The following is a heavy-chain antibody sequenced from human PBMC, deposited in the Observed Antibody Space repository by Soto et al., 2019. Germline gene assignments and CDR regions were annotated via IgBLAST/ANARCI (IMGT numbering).Heavy chain of an antibody. V-gene: IGHV3-23*01. D-gene: IGHD2-8*01. Sequence: EVQLLESGGALVQPGGSLRLSCAASGFTFSSYAMSWVRQAPGKGLEWVSLISGSGGGTYYADSVKGRFTISRDNVKNTLYLQMNSLRAEDTAVFSCAKHLSNGSPDYWGQGTLVTVSS. CDR3: AKHLSNGSPDY. CDR2: ISGSGGGT. J-gene: IGHJ4*02. CDR1: GFTFSSYA.